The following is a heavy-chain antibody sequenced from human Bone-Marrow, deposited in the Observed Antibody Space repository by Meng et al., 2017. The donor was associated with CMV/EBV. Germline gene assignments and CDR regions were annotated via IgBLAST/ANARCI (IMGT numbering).Heavy chain of an antibody. CDR1: GFTFRDYA. Sequence: GGSLRLSCTASGFTFRDYALSWVRQAPGKGLEWVTLIRSKAYGGTTEYAASVKGRFTISRDDSKGIAYLQMNSLKTEDTAVYYSTTAPFYIPQGYWGQGTLVTVSS. CDR3: TTAPFYIPQGY. D-gene: IGHD2-21*01. J-gene: IGHJ4*02. V-gene: IGHV3-49*04. CDR2: IRSKAYGGTT.